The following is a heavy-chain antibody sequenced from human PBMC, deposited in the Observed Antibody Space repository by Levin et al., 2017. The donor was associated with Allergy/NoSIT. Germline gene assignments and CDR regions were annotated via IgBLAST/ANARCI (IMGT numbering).Heavy chain of an antibody. CDR1: GFTLSSFW. CDR2: MNEDGSEK. J-gene: IGHJ4*02. V-gene: IGHV3-7*01. Sequence: GGSLRLSCAASGFTLSSFWMSWVRQPPGKGLEWVANMNEDGSEKYYVDSVKGRFTISRDDAKNSLYLQMNSLRVEDTAMYYCARDAYWGQGTLVTVSS. CDR3: ARDAY.